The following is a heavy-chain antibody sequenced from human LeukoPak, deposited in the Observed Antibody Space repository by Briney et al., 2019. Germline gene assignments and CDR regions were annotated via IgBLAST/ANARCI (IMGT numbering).Heavy chain of an antibody. D-gene: IGHD3-3*01. Sequence: GGSLRLSCAASGFIFSDAWMNWVRQGPGKGLEWVGRIKSKTDGGTADYAAPVKGRFTISRDDSKNTLYLQMNSLRTEDTAVYYCTTPTAHAISLGVVIPNWFDPWGQGTLVTVSS. CDR1: GFIFSDAW. J-gene: IGHJ5*02. CDR3: TTPTAHAISLGVVIPNWFDP. CDR2: IKSKTDGGTA. V-gene: IGHV3-15*01.